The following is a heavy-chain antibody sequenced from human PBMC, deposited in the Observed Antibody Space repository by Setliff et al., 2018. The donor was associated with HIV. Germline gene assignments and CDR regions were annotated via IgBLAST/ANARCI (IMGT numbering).Heavy chain of an antibody. J-gene: IGHJ3*02. CDR1: GFTFTDAW. V-gene: IGHV3-15*01. CDR2: IKSRVDGETT. D-gene: IGHD7-27*01. CDR3: ILLGMHGALNI. Sequence: PGGSLRLSCAGSGFTFTDAWLSWVRQAPGKGLEWVARIKSRVDGETTAYAAPLKGRFTISRDDSKNTLYLQMDSLSTEDTAVYYCILLGMHGALNIWGQGTMVTVSS.